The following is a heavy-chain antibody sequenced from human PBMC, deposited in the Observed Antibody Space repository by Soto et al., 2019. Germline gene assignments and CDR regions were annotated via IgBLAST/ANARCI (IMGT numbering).Heavy chain of an antibody. D-gene: IGHD6-13*01. CDR2: ISVSSSSI. V-gene: IGHV3-21*01. J-gene: IGHJ4*02. Sequence: PGGSLRLSCAASGFTFRSYSINWGRQAPGKGLEWVSSISVSSSSIYYADSVKGRFTISRDNAKNSLYLQMNSLRAEDTAVFYCVSARGSSWYFDYWGQGALVTVSS. CDR3: VSARGSSWYFDY. CDR1: GFTFRSYS.